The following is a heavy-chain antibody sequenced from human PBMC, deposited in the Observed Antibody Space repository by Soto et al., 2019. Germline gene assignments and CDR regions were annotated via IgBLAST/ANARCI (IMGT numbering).Heavy chain of an antibody. CDR3: AAVASDYINSVDN. D-gene: IGHD4-4*01. CDR2: IGGSGGNR. V-gene: IGHV3-23*01. J-gene: IGHJ4*02. CDR1: GFTFNAYA. Sequence: EVQLLESGGGLVQPGGSLRLSCAASGFTFNAYAMTWVRQAPGKGLEWVSAIGGSGGNRYYADSVRGRFTICRDNSKDTVDLQMNSRRVEDTAVEYCAAVASDYINSVDNWGQGILVTVSS.